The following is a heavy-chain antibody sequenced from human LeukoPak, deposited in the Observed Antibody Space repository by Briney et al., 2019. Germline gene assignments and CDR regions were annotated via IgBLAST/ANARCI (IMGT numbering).Heavy chain of an antibody. Sequence: PSGTLSLTCAVSGGSISSSNWWSWVRQPPGKGLEWIGEIYHSGSTNYNPSLKSRVTISVDKSKNQFSLKLSSVTAADTAVYYCARSSRRYYYFLGDWGQGTLVTVSS. CDR2: IYHSGST. J-gene: IGHJ4*02. CDR1: GGSISSSNW. CDR3: ARSSRRYYYFLGD. V-gene: IGHV4-4*02. D-gene: IGHD3-3*01.